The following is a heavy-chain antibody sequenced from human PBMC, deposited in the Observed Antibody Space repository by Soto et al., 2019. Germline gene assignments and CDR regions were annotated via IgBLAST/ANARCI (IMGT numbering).Heavy chain of an antibody. CDR3: ARVGGQLFGDRGMDV. J-gene: IGHJ6*02. D-gene: IGHD3-10*01. V-gene: IGHV1-8*01. CDR1: GYTFTTYE. CDR2: MSPSSGNT. Sequence: QVQLVQSGAEVKKPGASVKVSCKASGYTFTTYEINWVRQVPGHGLEWMGWMSPSSGNTGYVDQFRGRVTMTSNTSMTTAYMELSSPRSEDTAVYYCARVGGQLFGDRGMDVWGQGTTVTVSS.